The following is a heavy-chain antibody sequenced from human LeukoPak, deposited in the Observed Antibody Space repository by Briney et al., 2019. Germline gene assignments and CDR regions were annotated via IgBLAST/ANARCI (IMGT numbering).Heavy chain of an antibody. D-gene: IGHD2-2*01. J-gene: IGHJ5*02. V-gene: IGHV3-11*04. CDR3: ARDQGSSTGGESEIWFDP. CDR2: ISNSNNII. Sequence: GGSLRLSCAASGFTFSDYYMNWIRQAPGKGLEGVSYISNSNNIIYYADSVKGRFTISRDNAKNSLYLQMNSLRAEDTAVYYCARDQGSSTGGESEIWFDPWGQGTLVTVSS. CDR1: GFTFSDYY.